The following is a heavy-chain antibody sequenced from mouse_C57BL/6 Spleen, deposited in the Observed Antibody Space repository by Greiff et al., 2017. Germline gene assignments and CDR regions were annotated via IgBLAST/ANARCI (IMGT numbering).Heavy chain of an antibody. Sequence: QVQLQQPGAELVRPGTSVKLSCKASGYTFTSYWMHWVKQRPGQGLEWIGVIDPSDSYTNYNQKFKGKATLTVDTSSSTAYMQLSSLTSEDSAVYYCARTTAQEAMDYWGQGTSVTVSS. D-gene: IGHD3-2*02. CDR2: IDPSDSYT. V-gene: IGHV1-59*01. CDR1: GYTFTSYW. J-gene: IGHJ4*01. CDR3: ARTTAQEAMDY.